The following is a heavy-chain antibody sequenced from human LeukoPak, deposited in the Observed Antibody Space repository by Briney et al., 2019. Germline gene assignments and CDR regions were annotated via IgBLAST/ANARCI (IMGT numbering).Heavy chain of an antibody. J-gene: IGHJ4*02. CDR2: IYYSGST. CDR1: GGSISSYY. V-gene: IGHV4-59*01. D-gene: IGHD3-16*01. Sequence: SETLSLTXTVSGGSISSYYWSWIRQAPGKGLEWIGYIYYSGSTNYNPSLKSRVTISVDTSKNQFSLKLSSVTAADTAVYYCARDSLFSGFDYWGQGTLVTVSS. CDR3: ARDSLFSGFDY.